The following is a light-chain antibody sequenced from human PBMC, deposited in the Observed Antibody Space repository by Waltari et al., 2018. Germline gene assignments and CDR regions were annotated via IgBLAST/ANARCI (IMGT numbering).Light chain of an antibody. Sequence: EVVLTQSPATLAVSPGERATLSCRASQNLSSILAWYQQKPGQAPRLLIYGASTRATGNPARFSGSGSGTEFTLTISSLQSEDFAVYYCQHYNNWPPWTFGQGTKVEIK. CDR2: GAS. J-gene: IGKJ1*01. CDR1: QNLSSI. CDR3: QHYNNWPPWT. V-gene: IGKV3-15*01.